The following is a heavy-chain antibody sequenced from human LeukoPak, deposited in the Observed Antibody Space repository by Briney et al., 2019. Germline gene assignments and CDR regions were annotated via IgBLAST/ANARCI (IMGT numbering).Heavy chain of an antibody. Sequence: PSETLSLTCTVSGGSISSYSWSWIRQPPGKGLEWIGYIYHSGSTYYNPSLKSRVTISVDRSKNQFSLKLSSVTAADTAVYYCARGRSRRFDYWGQGTLVTVSS. J-gene: IGHJ4*02. CDR2: IYHSGST. CDR3: ARGRSRRFDY. CDR1: GGSISSYS. V-gene: IGHV4-30-2*01.